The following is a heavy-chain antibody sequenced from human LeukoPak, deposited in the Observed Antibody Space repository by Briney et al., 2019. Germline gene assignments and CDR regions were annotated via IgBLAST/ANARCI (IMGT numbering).Heavy chain of an antibody. V-gene: IGHV3-21*01. J-gene: IGHJ6*04. Sequence: GGSLRLSCAASGFTFSSYSMNWVRQAPGKGLEWVSSISSSSSYIYYADSVKGRFTISRDNAKNSLYLQMNSLRAEDTAVYYCARAMATNLLTTGMDVWGKGTTVTVSS. CDR2: ISSSSSYI. D-gene: IGHD5-24*01. CDR1: GFTFSSYS. CDR3: ARAMATNLLTTGMDV.